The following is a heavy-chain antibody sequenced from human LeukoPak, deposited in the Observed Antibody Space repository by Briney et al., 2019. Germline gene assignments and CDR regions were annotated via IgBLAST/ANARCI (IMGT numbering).Heavy chain of an antibody. Sequence: PGGSLRLSCAASGFDVSDNYMSWVRQAQGKGLEWVSDIYSGGITYYADSVKGRFFISRDSSKNTLYLQMNSLRAEDTAVYYCARESADYYDSSAYYYVFDYWGQGTLVTVSS. J-gene: IGHJ4*02. D-gene: IGHD3-22*01. CDR1: GFDVSDNY. CDR3: ARESADYYDSSAYYYVFDY. CDR2: IYSGGIT. V-gene: IGHV3-53*01.